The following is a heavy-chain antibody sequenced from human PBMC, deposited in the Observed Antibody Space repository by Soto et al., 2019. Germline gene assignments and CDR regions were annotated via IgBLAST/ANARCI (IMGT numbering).Heavy chain of an antibody. J-gene: IGHJ4*02. V-gene: IGHV3-23*01. D-gene: IGHD1-1*01. CDR3: AKRATGTYFDY. CDR2: ISGSGGST. CDR1: GFTFSSYA. Sequence: EVQLLESGGGLVQPGGSLRLSCAASGFTFSSYAMNWVRQAPGKGLEWVSVISGSGGSTYYADSVKGRFTISRDNSKNTRYLQMTSLRAEDTAVYYCAKRATGTYFDYWGQGTLVTVSS.